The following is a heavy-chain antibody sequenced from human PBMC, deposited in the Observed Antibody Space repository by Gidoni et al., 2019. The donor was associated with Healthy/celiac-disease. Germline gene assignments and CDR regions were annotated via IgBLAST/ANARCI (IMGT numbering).Heavy chain of an antibody. Sequence: EVQLVESGGGLVQPGRSLRLSWTASGFTFGDYAMSWFRQAPGKGLEWVGFIRSKAYGGTTEYDASVKGRFTISRDDSKSIAYLQMNSLKTEDTAVYYCTREKKTAAGKVYYYYGMDVWGQGTTVTVSS. J-gene: IGHJ6*02. D-gene: IGHD6-13*01. CDR2: IRSKAYGGTT. V-gene: IGHV3-49*03. CDR1: GFTFGDYA. CDR3: TREKKTAAGKVYYYYGMDV.